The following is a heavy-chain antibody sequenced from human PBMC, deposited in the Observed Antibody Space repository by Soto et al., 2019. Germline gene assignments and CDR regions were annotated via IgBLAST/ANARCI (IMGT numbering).Heavy chain of an antibody. D-gene: IGHD2-15*01. CDR3: ARERWEYCSGGSCYTNWFDP. V-gene: IGHV4-34*01. CDR2: INHSGST. CDR1: GGSFSGYY. Sequence: PSETLSLTCAVYGGSFSGYYWSWIRQPPGKGLEWIGEINHSGSTNYNPSLKSRVTISVDTSKNQFSLKLSSVTAADTAVYYCARERWEYCSGGSCYTNWFDPWGQGTLVTVSS. J-gene: IGHJ5*02.